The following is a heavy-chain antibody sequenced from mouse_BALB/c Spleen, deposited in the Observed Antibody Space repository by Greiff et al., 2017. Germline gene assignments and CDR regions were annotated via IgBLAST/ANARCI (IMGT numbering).Heavy chain of an antibody. J-gene: IGHJ3*01. Sequence: EVKLMESGPGLVKPSQSLSLTCSVTGYSITSGYYWNWIRQFPGNKLEWMGYISYDGSNNYNPSLKNRISITRDTSKNQFFLKLNSLTTEDTATYYCARDRGGYYGNYEFAYWGQGTLVTVSA. CDR3: ARDRGGYYGNYEFAY. CDR1: GYSITSGYY. D-gene: IGHD2-1*01. CDR2: ISYDGSN. V-gene: IGHV3-6*02.